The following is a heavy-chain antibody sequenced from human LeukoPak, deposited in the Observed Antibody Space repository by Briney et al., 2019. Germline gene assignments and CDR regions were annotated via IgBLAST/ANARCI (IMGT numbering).Heavy chain of an antibody. J-gene: IGHJ5*02. CDR2: INPSGGST. CDR3: ARGLPGRVRDNSKRGLFDP. Sequence: ASVKVSCKASGYTFTSYYMHWVRQAPGQGLEWLGIINPSGGSTSYAQKFQGRITMTRDTSTTTVYMDLSSLRSEDTAMYYCARGLPGRVRDNSKRGLFDPWGQGTLVTVSS. V-gene: IGHV1-46*01. CDR1: GYTFTSYY. D-gene: IGHD3-22*01.